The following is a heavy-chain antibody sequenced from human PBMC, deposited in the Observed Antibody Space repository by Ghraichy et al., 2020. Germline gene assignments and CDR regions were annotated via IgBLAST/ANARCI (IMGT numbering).Heavy chain of an antibody. D-gene: IGHD4-11*01. CDR3: ARTNPRLTTALAYYYGMDI. J-gene: IGHJ6*02. Sequence: SETLSLTCTVSGGSVTTGTYYWSWIRQPPGKGLEWIGYIYHSGTTNYNSSLTSRGTISIDTSKNQFSLRLTSVTAADTAVYYCARTNPRLTTALAYYYGMDIWGQGTTVSVSS. CDR2: IYHSGTT. CDR1: GGSVTTGTYY. V-gene: IGHV4-61*01.